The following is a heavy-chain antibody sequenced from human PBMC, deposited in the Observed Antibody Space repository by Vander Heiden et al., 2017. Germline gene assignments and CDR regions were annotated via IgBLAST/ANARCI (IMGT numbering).Heavy chain of an antibody. D-gene: IGHD1-26*01. CDR1: GGCFSGYY. V-gene: IGHV4-34*01. J-gene: IGHJ4*02. CDR3: AREGAN. Sequence: QVQLQQWRAGLLKPSETLSLTCAVYGGCFSGYYWSWIRQPPGKGLEWIGEINHSGSTNYNPSLKSRVTISVDTSKNQFSLKLSSVTAADTAVYYCAREGANWGQGTLVTVSS. CDR2: INHSGST.